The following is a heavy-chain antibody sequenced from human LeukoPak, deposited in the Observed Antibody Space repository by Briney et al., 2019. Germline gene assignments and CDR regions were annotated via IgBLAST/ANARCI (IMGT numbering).Heavy chain of an antibody. J-gene: IGHJ4*02. CDR3: ASSIAAAGRFDY. CDR2: ISSSSSYT. V-gene: IGHV3-11*06. Sequence: PGGSLRLSCAASGFTFSDYYMSWIRQAPGKGLEWVSYISSSSSYTNYADSVKDRFTISRDNAKNSLYLQMNSLRAEDTAVYYCASSIAAAGRFDYWGQGTLVTVSS. CDR1: GFTFSDYY. D-gene: IGHD6-13*01.